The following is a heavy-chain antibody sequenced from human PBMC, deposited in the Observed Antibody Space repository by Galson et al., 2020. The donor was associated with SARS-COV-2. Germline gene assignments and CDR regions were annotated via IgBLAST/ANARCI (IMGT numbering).Heavy chain of an antibody. CDR3: ARGKTEYYNFWGASHGDVFDI. D-gene: IGHD3-3*01. CDR2: MNPNSDNS. CDR1: GYTFSSYD. J-gene: IGHJ3*02. V-gene: IGHV1-8*01. Sequence: ASVKVSCKASGYTFSSYDINWVRQAPGQGLAWLGWMNPNSDNSGNAQKFQGRVTMTRNTSISTAYMELSRLTSEDTALYYCARGKTEYYNFWGASHGDVFDIWGQGTMVIVSS.